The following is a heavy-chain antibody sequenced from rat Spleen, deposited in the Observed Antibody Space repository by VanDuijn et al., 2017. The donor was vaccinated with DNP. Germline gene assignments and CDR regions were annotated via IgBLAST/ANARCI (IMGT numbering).Heavy chain of an antibody. CDR1: GFTFSDYY. D-gene: IGHD1-12*01. CDR3: TTLNFYASLSEYFDY. Sequence: EVRLVESGGGLVQPGRSLKLSCAASGFTFSDYYMAWVRQAPTKGLELVAYISYFGDNTYSGDSVKGRFTISRDTAKSTLYLQTDSLRSEDTATYYCTTLNFYASLSEYFDYWGQGVMVTVSS. V-gene: IGHV5-20*01. CDR2: ISYFGDNT. J-gene: IGHJ2*01.